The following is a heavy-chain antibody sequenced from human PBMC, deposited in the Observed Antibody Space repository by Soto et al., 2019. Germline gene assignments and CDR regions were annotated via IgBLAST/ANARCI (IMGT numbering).Heavy chain of an antibody. V-gene: IGHV3-23*01. CDR3: AKNWDTTSSSSSH. Sequence: VQLLESGGGLVQPGGSLRLSCAASGFTFSTYAMSWVRQAPGKGLEWVSAISGSGGSTYYADSVKGRFTISRDKSKKTLYLQMNSLRAEDTAVYYCAKNWDTTSSSSSHWGQGTLVTVSS. CDR2: ISGSGGST. D-gene: IGHD6-6*01. J-gene: IGHJ4*02. CDR1: GFTFSTYA.